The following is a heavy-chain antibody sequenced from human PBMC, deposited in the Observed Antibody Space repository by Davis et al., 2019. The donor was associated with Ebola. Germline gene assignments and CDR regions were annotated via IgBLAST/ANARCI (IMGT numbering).Heavy chain of an antibody. D-gene: IGHD6-25*01. CDR3: ARREAASIDY. CDR2: ITGDGGTT. CDR1: GFSFDDYA. J-gene: IGHJ4*02. Sequence: GGSLRLSCAASGFSFDDYAMHWVRQAPGKGLEWVFLITGDGGTTNYVDSVKGRFTISRDNAKNTLFLQLNSLRVEDTAIYYCARREAASIDYWGQGTLVTVSS. V-gene: IGHV3-43*02.